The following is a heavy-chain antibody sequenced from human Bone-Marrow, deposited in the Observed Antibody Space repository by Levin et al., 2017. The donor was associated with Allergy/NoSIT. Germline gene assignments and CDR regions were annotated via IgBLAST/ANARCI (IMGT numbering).Heavy chain of an antibody. CDR1: GGSISGYY. Sequence: PSETLSLTCTVSGGSISGYYWSWIRQPPGKGLEWIGYMYASGSTNYNASLKSRVTMSVDSSKNQFSLSLSSVTAADTAVYYCARARMYYSGLGQRYGMDVWGQGTTVIVS. V-gene: IGHV4-59*01. D-gene: IGHD3-10*01. J-gene: IGHJ6*02. CDR3: ARARMYYSGLGQRYGMDV. CDR2: MYASGST.